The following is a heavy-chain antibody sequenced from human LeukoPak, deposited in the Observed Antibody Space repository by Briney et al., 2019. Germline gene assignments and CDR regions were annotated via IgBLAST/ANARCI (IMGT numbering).Heavy chain of an antibody. Sequence: GGSLRLSCAASGFTVSRKSMSWVRQAPGKGLERVSLIYSGDTTYYADSVKGRFTVSRDNSKNTLYLQMNNLRAEDTAVYYCATVLSDSRGWYHFDNWGQGTLVTVSS. J-gene: IGHJ4*02. V-gene: IGHV3-53*01. CDR1: GFTVSRKS. D-gene: IGHD6-19*01. CDR2: IYSGDTT. CDR3: ATVLSDSRGWYHFDN.